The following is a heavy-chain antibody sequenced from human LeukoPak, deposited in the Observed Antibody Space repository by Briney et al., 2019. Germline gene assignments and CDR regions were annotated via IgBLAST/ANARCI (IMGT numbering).Heavy chain of an antibody. CDR2: ISAYNGNT. J-gene: IGHJ6*02. Sequence: ASVKVSCKASGYTFTSYGISWVRQAPGQGLEWMGWISAYNGNTNYAQKLQGRVTMITDTSTSTAYMELRSLRSDDTAVYYCARESYYYDSSGYQYYGMDVWGQGTTVTVSS. V-gene: IGHV1-18*01. CDR1: GYTFTSYG. CDR3: ARESYYYDSSGYQYYGMDV. D-gene: IGHD3-22*01.